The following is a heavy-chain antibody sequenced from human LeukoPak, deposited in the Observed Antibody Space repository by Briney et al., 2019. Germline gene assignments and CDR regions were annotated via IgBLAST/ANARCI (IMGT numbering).Heavy chain of an antibody. J-gene: IGHJ2*01. CDR2: INRSGARS. Sequence: GGPLRLSCAASGFTFSSADTSWVRQAPGKGLKSVSSINRSGARSVYKDLVKGRFTFSRDNSKNPLYLQMDSLRAEDTAIYYCAKLRSGSGWYWYFDLWGRGTLVTVSS. V-gene: IGHV3-23*01. D-gene: IGHD6-19*01. CDR3: AKLRSGSGWYWYFDL. CDR1: GFTFSSAD.